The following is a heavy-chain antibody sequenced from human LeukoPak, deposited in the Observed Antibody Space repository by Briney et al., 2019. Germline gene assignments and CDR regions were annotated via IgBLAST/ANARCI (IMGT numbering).Heavy chain of an antibody. Sequence: GGSLRLSCAASGFTFDDYGMSWVRQAPGKGLEWVSGINWNGESTAYVGSVKGRFTISRDNAKNSLFLQMNSLRAEDTALYYCAGGVYSGFDLWGQGTLVTVSS. CDR3: AGGVYSGFDL. V-gene: IGHV3-20*04. J-gene: IGHJ4*02. CDR1: GFTFDDYG. D-gene: IGHD5-12*01. CDR2: INWNGEST.